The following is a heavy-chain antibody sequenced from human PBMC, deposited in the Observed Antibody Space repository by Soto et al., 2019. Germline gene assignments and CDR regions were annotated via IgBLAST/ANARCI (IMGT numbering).Heavy chain of an antibody. CDR3: AKAYFVWSSEQPYYFDY. CDR2: INTSSGSTI. V-gene: IGHV1-46*04. CDR1: GYTFTSYY. D-gene: IGHD3-16*01. J-gene: IGHJ4*02. Sequence: ASVKVSCKASGYTFTSYYMHWVRQAPGQGLEWMGIINTSSGSTIYYADSVKGRFTISRDNSKSTLYLQMNSLRAEDTAVYYCAKAYFVWSSEQPYYFDYWGQGTLVTVSS.